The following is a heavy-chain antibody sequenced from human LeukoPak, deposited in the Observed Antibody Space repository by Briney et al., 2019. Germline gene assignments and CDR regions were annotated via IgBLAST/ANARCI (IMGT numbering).Heavy chain of an antibody. V-gene: IGHV3-9*01. CDR3: AILPPSGYSARPDAFDI. Sequence: PGGSLRLSCAASGFTFDDYAMFWVRQPPGKGLEGVSGVSWNSGTIGYADSVKGRFTISRDNAKNSLYLQMNSLRAEDRALYYCAILPPSGYSARPDAFDIWGQGTMVTVSS. CDR2: VSWNSGTI. D-gene: IGHD3-22*01. CDR1: GFTFDDYA. J-gene: IGHJ3*02.